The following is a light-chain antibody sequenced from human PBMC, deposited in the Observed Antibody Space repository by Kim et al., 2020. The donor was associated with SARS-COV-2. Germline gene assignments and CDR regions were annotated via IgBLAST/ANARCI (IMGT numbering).Light chain of an antibody. CDR1: RSHVAGNY. V-gene: IGLV1-51*01. CDR3: GTWDSGLSALYV. Sequence: QTLTNSCSGRRSHVAGNYVSRCQQLPVTAPKVLLQDNNKRPSGIPDRFSGSKTGTSATLGIAGLQTGDEADYYCGTWDSGLSALYVFGAGTKVTVL. CDR2: DNN. J-gene: IGLJ1*01.